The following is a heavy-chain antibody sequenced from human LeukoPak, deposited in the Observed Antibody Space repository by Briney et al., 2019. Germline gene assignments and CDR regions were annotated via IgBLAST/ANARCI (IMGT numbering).Heavy chain of an antibody. CDR3: AKGLRTGVGPYMGYHYYMDV. CDR1: GFTFSSYS. Sequence: GGSLRLSCAASGFTFSSYSMNWVRQAPGKGLEWVSYISSSSSTIYYADSVKGRFTISRDNAKNSLYLQMNSLRDEDTGVYYCAKGLRTGVGPYMGYHYYMDVWGKGATVTVSS. CDR2: ISSSSSTI. V-gene: IGHV3-48*02. J-gene: IGHJ6*03. D-gene: IGHD3-16*01.